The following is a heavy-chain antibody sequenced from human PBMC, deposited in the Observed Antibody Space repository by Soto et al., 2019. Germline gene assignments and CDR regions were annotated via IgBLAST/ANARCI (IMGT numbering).Heavy chain of an antibody. V-gene: IGHV3-15*01. J-gene: IGHJ4*02. CDR2: IRSKPDGGTT. CDR3: TTTRGFPDY. D-gene: IGHD4-17*01. Sequence: GGSLRLSCAASQFTLSDAWMSWVRQAPGKGLEWVGRIRSKPDGGTTDYAVPVKGRFTISRDDSRNMLYLQMNSLKTEDTAVYYCTTTRGFPDYWGRGTLVTVSS. CDR1: QFTLSDAW.